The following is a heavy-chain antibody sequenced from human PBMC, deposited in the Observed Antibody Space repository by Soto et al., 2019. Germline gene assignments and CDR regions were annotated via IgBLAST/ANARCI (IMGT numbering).Heavy chain of an antibody. CDR3: ARNPYHYYYGSGSYYNPSSYFDY. CDR2: TYYRSKWYY. J-gene: IGHJ4*02. V-gene: IGHV6-1*01. CDR1: GDSVSSNSAG. Sequence: PSQTLSLTCAITGDSVSSNSAGWSWVRQSPSRGLEWLGRTYYRSKWYYEYAVSVRGRITINPDTSKNQYSLQLSSVTAADTAVYYCARNPYHYYYGSGSYYNPSSYFDYWGQGTLVTVSS. D-gene: IGHD3-10*01.